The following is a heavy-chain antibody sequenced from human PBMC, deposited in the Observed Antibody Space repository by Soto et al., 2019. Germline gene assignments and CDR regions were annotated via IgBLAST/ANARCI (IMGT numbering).Heavy chain of an antibody. CDR3: ARGSGSDYDSAYYGLDV. J-gene: IGHJ6*02. Sequence: PGGSLRLSCAASVFTFSTYAMHLVRQAPGKGLEWVAVISYDGSNKFYADSVKGRFTISRDNSKTTLYLQMNSLRVEDTAVYYCARGSGSDYDSAYYGLDVWGQGTTVTVSS. V-gene: IGHV3-30*04. D-gene: IGHD3-22*01. CDR2: ISYDGSNK. CDR1: VFTFSTYA.